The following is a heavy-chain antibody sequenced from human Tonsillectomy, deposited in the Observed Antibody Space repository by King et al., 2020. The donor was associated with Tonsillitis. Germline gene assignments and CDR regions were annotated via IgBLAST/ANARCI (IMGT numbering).Heavy chain of an antibody. CDR3: ARHLYGSGSYSHFDY. Sequence: QLQESGPGLVKPSETLSLTCTVSGGSISSYYWSWIRQPPGKGLEWIGYIYYSWSTNYNPSLKSRVTISVDTSKNQFSLKLGSVTAADTAVYYCARHLYGSGSYSHFDYWGQGTLVTVSS. D-gene: IGHD3-10*01. J-gene: IGHJ4*02. CDR1: GGSISSYY. CDR2: IYYSWST. V-gene: IGHV4-59*08.